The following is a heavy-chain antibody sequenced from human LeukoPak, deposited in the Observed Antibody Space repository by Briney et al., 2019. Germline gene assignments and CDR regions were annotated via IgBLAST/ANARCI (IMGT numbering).Heavy chain of an antibody. CDR1: GGSISSYY. Sequence: PSETLSLTCTVSGGSISSYYWSWIRQPPGKGLEWIGYIYYSGSTNYNPSLKSRVTISVDTSKNQFSLKLSSVTAADTAVYYCARSIVVVVFDYWGQGTLVTVSS. CDR2: IYYSGST. CDR3: ARSIVVVVFDY. D-gene: IGHD3-22*01. J-gene: IGHJ4*02. V-gene: IGHV4-59*08.